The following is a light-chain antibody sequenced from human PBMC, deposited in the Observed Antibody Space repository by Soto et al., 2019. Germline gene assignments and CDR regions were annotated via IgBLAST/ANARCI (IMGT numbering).Light chain of an antibody. V-gene: IGKV1-5*03. CDR1: QRISSW. CDR2: KAS. CDR3: QQCNTYPPT. Sequence: EIPMTQSPATLSSSVGDRITITCRASQRISSWLRWYHQKPGKAPKVLIYKASNLQSGVPARFSGSGSGTDFTLTISSLQPDHFANYYYQQCNTYPPTFGQGNTVDTK. J-gene: IGKJ1*01.